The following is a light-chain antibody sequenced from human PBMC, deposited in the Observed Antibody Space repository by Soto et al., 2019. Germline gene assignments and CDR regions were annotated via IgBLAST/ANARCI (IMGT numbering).Light chain of an antibody. CDR3: AAWDDSLNARGV. CDR2: NNN. J-gene: IGLJ3*02. Sequence: QSVLTQPPSSSGTPGQRVTISCSGSRSNIGNNAVSCYQQLPGTAPKLLIYNNNQRPSGVPDRFSGSKSGTSASRAISGLQSEDESEYYCAAWDDSLNARGVFGGGTKVTVL. CDR1: RSNIGNNA. V-gene: IGLV1-44*01.